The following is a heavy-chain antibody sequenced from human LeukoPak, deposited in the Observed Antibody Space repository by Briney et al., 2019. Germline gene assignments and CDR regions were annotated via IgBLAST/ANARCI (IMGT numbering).Heavy chain of an antibody. J-gene: IGHJ4*02. D-gene: IGHD2-21*02. Sequence: GESLKISCKGSGYSFTSYWIGWVRQMPEKGLEWMGIIYPGDSDTRYSPSFQGQVTISADKSISTPSLQWSSLKPSNPAMYYCRRRKRGGDSSVAACDYWGQGTLVTVSS. CDR1: GYSFTSYW. CDR3: RRRKRGGDSSVAACDY. V-gene: IGHV5-51*01. CDR2: IYPGDSDT.